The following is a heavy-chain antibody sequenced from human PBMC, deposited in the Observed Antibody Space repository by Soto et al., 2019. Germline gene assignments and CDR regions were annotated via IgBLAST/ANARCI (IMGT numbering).Heavy chain of an antibody. CDR1: GGSISSGGYY. V-gene: IGHV4-31*03. CDR2: IYYSGST. CDR3: ARSVGP. J-gene: IGHJ5*02. Sequence: QVQLQESGQGLVKHSQTLSLTCTVSGGSISSGGYYWSWIRQHPGKGLEWIWYIYYSGSTYYNPSLKSRVTISLDTSKIPVSMKLRSVTAADTAVYYWARSVGPWGKGTLVTVSS.